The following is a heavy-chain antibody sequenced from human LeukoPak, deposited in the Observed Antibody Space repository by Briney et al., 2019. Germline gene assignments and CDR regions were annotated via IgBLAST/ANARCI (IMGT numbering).Heavy chain of an antibody. J-gene: IGHJ5*02. V-gene: IGHV4-34*01. Sequence: SETLSLTCAVYGGSFSGYYWSWIRQPPGKGLEWIGEINHSGSTNYNPSLKSRVTISVDTSKNQFSLKLSSVTAADTAVYYCARTKMLALNSGFDPWGQGTLVTVSS. CDR1: GGSFSGYY. D-gene: IGHD2-8*01. CDR2: INHSGST. CDR3: ARTKMLALNSGFDP.